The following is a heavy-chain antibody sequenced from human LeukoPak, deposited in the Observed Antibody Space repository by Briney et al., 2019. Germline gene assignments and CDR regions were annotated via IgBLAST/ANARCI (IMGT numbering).Heavy chain of an antibody. V-gene: IGHV4-59*01. CDR1: GGSISSYY. CDR2: IYYSGST. Sequence: SETLSLTCTVSGGSISSYYWSWIRQPPGKGLEWIVYIYYSGSTNYNPSLMSRVTISVDTSKNQFSLKLSSVTAADTAVYYCARGVPDDFWSGYYTPVWGQGTLVTVSS. D-gene: IGHD3-3*01. J-gene: IGHJ4*02. CDR3: ARGVPDDFWSGYYTPV.